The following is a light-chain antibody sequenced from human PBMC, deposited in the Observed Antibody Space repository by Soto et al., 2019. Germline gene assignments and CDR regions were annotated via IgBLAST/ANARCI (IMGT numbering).Light chain of an antibody. CDR2: GAS. CDR1: QSVSSY. V-gene: IGKV3-20*01. J-gene: IGKJ1*01. CDR3: QHYGDPPRT. Sequence: EIVLTQSPATLSLSPGERATLSFRASQSVSSYLAWYQQKPGQAPRLLIFGASSRASGIPDSFSGSGSGTDFTLTISRLEPEDFALYYCQHYGDPPRTFGQGTKVDIK.